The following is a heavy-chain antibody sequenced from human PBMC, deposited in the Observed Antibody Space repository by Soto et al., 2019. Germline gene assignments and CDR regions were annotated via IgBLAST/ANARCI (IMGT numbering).Heavy chain of an antibody. J-gene: IGHJ4*02. CDR2: ISAYNGNT. CDR3: ARDPSPIYYDSSGYSTPFDY. D-gene: IGHD3-22*01. V-gene: IGHV1-18*01. CDR1: GYTFTSYR. Sequence: SVKASCKASGYTFTSYRISWVRQAPGQGLEWMGWISAYNGNTNYAQKLQGRVTMTTDTSTSTAYVELRSLRSDDTAVYYCARDPSPIYYDSSGYSTPFDYWGQGTLVTVSS.